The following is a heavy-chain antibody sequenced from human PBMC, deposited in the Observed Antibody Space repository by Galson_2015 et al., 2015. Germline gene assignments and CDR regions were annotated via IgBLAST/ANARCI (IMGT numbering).Heavy chain of an antibody. Sequence: SLRLSCAASGFTFKTYGMHWVRQAQGEGLEWVAVISYDGSNKYYADSVKGRFTVSRDNSKNTLSLQMNSLRPEDTAVYYCACDSGNYRSPKYYFDYWGQGTLVTVSS. CDR2: ISYDGSNK. V-gene: IGHV3-30*03. D-gene: IGHD3-22*01. CDR1: GFTFKTYG. CDR3: ACDSGNYRSPKYYFDY. J-gene: IGHJ4*02.